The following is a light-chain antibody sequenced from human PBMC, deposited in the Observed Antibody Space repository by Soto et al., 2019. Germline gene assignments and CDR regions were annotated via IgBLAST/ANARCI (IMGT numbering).Light chain of an antibody. V-gene: IGKV3-20*01. CDR1: QSVSSSY. Sequence: EIVLTQSPVTLSLSPGERATLSCRASQSVSSSYLAWYQQKPGQAPRLLIYGASSGPTGIPDRFSGSGSGTDFTLTISRLEPEDFALYYCQQHDILPITFGQGTRLEIK. CDR2: GAS. CDR3: QQHDILPIT. J-gene: IGKJ5*01.